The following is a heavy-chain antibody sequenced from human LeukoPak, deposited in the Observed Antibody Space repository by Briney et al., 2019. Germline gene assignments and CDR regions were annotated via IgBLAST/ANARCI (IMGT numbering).Heavy chain of an antibody. Sequence: SETLSLTCTVSGGSISNTYYWGWIRQPPGKGLEWIGSIYYSGNIYYSGNTYYNPSLKSRVTTSVDTSKNQFSLKLSSVTAADTAVYYCGRDLTSGAFDIWGQGTMVTVSS. V-gene: IGHV4-39*07. D-gene: IGHD4-11*01. CDR3: GRDLTSGAFDI. J-gene: IGHJ3*02. CDR2: IYYSGNIYYSGNT. CDR1: GGSISNTYY.